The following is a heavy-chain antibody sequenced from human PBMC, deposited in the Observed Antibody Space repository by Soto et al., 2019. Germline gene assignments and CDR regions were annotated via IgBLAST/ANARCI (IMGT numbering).Heavy chain of an antibody. V-gene: IGHV4-59*01. CDR1: GGSISSYY. D-gene: IGHD3-9*01. CDR3: ARVKYDILTGYCGEGWFDP. Sequence: SETLSLTCNVSGGSISSYYWSWIRQPPGKGLEWIGYIYYSGSTNYNPYLKSRVTISVDTSKNQFSLKLSSVTAADTAVDYCARVKYDILTGYCGEGWFDPLGQGTLVTVSS. CDR2: IYYSGST. J-gene: IGHJ5*02.